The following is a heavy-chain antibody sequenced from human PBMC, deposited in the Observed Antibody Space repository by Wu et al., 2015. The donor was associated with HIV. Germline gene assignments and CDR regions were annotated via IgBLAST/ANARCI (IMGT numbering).Heavy chain of an antibody. J-gene: IGHJ6*03. CDR2: INPKNGDT. V-gene: IGHV1-2*02. CDR3: ARDWQFHVIFDDYYIDV. Sequence: QVQLVQSGSEVKKSGASVNVSCKASGYTITDYYLHWVRQAPGQGLQWMGWINPKNGDTNYAQTFKGRITMTRDTSINTAYMVLTSLKSNDTALYFCARDWQFHVIFDDYYIDVWDEGTTVIVSS. CDR1: GYTITDYY. D-gene: IGHD3-3*02.